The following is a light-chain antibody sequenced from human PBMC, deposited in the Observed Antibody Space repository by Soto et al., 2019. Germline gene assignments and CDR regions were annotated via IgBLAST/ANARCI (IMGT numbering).Light chain of an antibody. CDR1: QTIGNY. CDR3: QQSYTSPYT. Sequence: DIQMTQSPSSLSASVGDRVTITCRASQTIGNYLNWYQQKPGKAPKLLIYTASSLRSGVPSTFSGSGYGTDFALTISYLQPEDFATYYCQQSYTSPYTFGQGAKLESK. CDR2: TAS. V-gene: IGKV1-39*01. J-gene: IGKJ2*01.